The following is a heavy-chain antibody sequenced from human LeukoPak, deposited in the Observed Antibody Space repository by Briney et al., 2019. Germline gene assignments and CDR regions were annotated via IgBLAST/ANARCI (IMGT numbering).Heavy chain of an antibody. CDR3: NPRTHTGSYEDF. V-gene: IGHV3-15*01. J-gene: IGHJ4*02. Sequence: PGGSLRLSCAASGSTFSNAWMNWVRQAPGKGLEWVGCIKSTTDGGTTNYAALVKGRFTISRDDSKNTLYLQLDSLQTEDTAIYYCNPRTHTGSYEDFWGQGTLVTVSS. CDR2: IKSTTDGGTT. D-gene: IGHD1-26*01. CDR1: GSTFSNAW.